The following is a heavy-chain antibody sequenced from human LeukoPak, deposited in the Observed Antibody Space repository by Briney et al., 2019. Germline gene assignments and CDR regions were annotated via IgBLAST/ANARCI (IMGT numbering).Heavy chain of an antibody. CDR2: INWNGGST. J-gene: IGHJ4*02. Sequence: GGSLRLSCAASGFTFDDYGMGWVRQAPGKGLEWVSGINWNGGSTGYADSVKGRFTISRDNAKNSLYLQMDSLRAEDTALYYCAREGELGGYCSSTSCYTFDYWGQGTLVTVSS. CDR3: AREGELGGYCSSTSCYTFDY. D-gene: IGHD2-2*02. V-gene: IGHV3-20*04. CDR1: GFTFDDYG.